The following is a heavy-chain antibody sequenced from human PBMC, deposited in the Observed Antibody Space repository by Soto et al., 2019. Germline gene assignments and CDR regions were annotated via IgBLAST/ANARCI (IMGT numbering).Heavy chain of an antibody. Sequence: QVQLQESGPGLVKPSETLSLTCAVSGGSVSADEWWSWVRQTTERGLEWIGEIYQSGITNYNPSLKSRVTISLDKSKNQFSLKLSSVTAADMAVYYCAKGSTWRVDPWGQGTLVTVSS. CDR2: IYQSGIT. J-gene: IGHJ5*02. CDR3: AKGSTWRVDP. V-gene: IGHV4-4*02. D-gene: IGHD3-3*01. CDR1: GGSVSADEW.